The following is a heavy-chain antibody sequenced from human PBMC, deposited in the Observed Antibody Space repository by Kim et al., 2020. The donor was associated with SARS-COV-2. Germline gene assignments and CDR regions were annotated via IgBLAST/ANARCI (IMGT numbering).Heavy chain of an antibody. J-gene: IGHJ4*02. D-gene: IGHD2-21*01. CDR3: AKDLSGLAQVI. V-gene: IGHV3-23*01. CDR2: T. Sequence: TYYADSVQGRFTISRDNSKNTLYLQIDSLRAEDTAVYYCAKDLSGLAQVIWGQGTLVAVSS.